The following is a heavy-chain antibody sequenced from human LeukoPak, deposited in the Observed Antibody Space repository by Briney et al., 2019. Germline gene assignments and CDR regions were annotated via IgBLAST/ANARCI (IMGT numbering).Heavy chain of an antibody. CDR1: GFTFSNSG. CDR2: ISGRGTYT. D-gene: IGHD3-9*01. Sequence: GGSLRPSCAASGFTFSNSGMTWVRQAPGKGLEWVSSISGRGTYTYYADSVKGRFTLSRDNSKNTLYLQMNSLSAEDTAVYYCARTYFDILTGYYKSFDAFDIWGHGTMVTVSS. V-gene: IGHV3-23*01. CDR3: ARTYFDILTGYYKSFDAFDI. J-gene: IGHJ3*02.